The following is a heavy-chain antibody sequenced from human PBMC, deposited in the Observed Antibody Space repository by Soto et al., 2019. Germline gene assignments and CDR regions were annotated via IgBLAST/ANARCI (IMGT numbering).Heavy chain of an antibody. Sequence: GSLRLSCAASGFTFSSYGMHWVRQAPGKGLEWVAVISYDGSNKYYAVSVKGRFTISRDNSKYTLYLQMNSLRAEDTAVYYCAKVYCISTSCTQPPDYWGQGTLVTVSS. CDR2: ISYDGSNK. CDR1: GFTFSSYG. D-gene: IGHD2-2*01. CDR3: AKVYCISTSCTQPPDY. V-gene: IGHV3-30*18. J-gene: IGHJ4*02.